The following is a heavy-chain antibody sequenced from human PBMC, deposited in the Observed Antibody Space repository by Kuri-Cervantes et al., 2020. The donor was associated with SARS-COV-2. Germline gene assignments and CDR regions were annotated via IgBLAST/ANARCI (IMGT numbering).Heavy chain of an antibody. CDR3: ARELGSSGWNDAFDI. CDR1: GFIFSDYG. CDR2: ISYDGSNK. J-gene: IGHJ3*02. D-gene: IGHD6-19*01. Sequence: GESLKISCPTSGFIFSDYGMHWVRQAPGKGLEWVAVISYDGSNKYYADSVKGRFTISRDNSKNTLYLQMNSLRAEDTAVYYCARELGSSGWNDAFDIWGQGTMVTVSS. V-gene: IGHV3-30*19.